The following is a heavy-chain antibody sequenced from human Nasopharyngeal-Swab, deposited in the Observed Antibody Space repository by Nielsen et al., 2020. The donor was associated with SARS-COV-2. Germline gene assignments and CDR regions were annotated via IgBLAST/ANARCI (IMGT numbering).Heavy chain of an antibody. CDR1: GFTFSSYA. V-gene: IGHV3-30*04. CDR3: ASSPGIAAPTGMDV. D-gene: IGHD6-13*01. CDR2: ISYDGSNK. Sequence: GGSLRLSCAASGFTFSSYAMHWVRQAPGKGLEWVAVISYDGSNKYYADSGKGRFTISRDNSKNTLYLQMNSLRAEDTAVYYCASSPGIAAPTGMDVWGQGTTVTVSS. J-gene: IGHJ6*02.